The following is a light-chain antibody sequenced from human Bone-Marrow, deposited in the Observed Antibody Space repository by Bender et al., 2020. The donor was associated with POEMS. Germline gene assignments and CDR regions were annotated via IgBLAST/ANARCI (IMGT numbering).Light chain of an antibody. CDR2: EVN. J-gene: IGLJ2*01. V-gene: IGLV2-8*01. Sequence: QSALTQPPSASGSPGQSVTISCTGTNNDVGGYYYVSWYQQHPGKAPKLLIYEVNKRPTRVSSRFTGSKSGDTASLTISGLQAEDEAVYYCCSYAGTATVIFGGGTKVTVL. CDR1: NNDVGGYYY. CDR3: CSYAGTATVI.